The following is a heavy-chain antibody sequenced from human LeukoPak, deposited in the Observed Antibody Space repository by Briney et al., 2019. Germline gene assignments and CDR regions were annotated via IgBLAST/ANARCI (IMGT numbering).Heavy chain of an antibody. D-gene: IGHD5-12*01. J-gene: IGHJ4*02. Sequence: GGSLRLSCAASGFTFIGYAMSWVRQAPGKGLEWVSDISGSGDSTYYADPVKGRFTISRDNFKNTLYLQMKSLRAEHTAVYYCAKVRESSGYGYFDYWGQGTLATVSS. V-gene: IGHV3-23*01. CDR3: AKVRESSGYGYFDY. CDR1: GFTFIGYA. CDR2: ISGSGDST.